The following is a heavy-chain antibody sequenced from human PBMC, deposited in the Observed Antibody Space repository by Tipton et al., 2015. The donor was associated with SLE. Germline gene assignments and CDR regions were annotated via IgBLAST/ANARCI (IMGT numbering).Heavy chain of an antibody. CDR3: TRDGSHYDHDY. CDR2: INGDGSGT. V-gene: IGHV3-74*01. J-gene: IGHJ4*02. Sequence: GSLRLSCAASGFTFSPYYMHWVRQAPEKGLVWVSRINGDGSGTNYADSVKGRFTISRDNAKNTLYLQMNSLRAEDTAVYYCTRDGSHYDHDYWGQGTLVTVSS. D-gene: IGHD3-22*01. CDR1: GFTFSPYY.